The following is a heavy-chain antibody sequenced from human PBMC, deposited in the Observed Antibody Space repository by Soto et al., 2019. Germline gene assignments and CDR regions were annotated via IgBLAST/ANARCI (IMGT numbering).Heavy chain of an antibody. Sequence: SETLFLTCTVSGGSISSSSYYWGWIRQPPGKGLEWIGSIYYSGSTYYNPSLKSRVTISVDTSKNQFSLKLSSVAAADTAVYYCARLTTVVTYDAFDIWGQGTMVTVSS. CDR3: ARLTTVVTYDAFDI. D-gene: IGHD4-17*01. CDR2: IYYSGST. CDR1: GGSISSSSYY. V-gene: IGHV4-39*01. J-gene: IGHJ3*02.